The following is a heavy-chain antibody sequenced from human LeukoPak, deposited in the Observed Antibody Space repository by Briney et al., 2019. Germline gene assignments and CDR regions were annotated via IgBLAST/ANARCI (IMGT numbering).Heavy chain of an antibody. CDR3: AKDMGYESYYFDY. J-gene: IGHJ4*02. CDR1: GFTFSSYG. D-gene: IGHD5-12*01. Sequence: GGSLRLSCAASGFTFSSYGMNSVRQAPGKGLEWVAVIWYDGSNKYYADSVKGRFTISRDNSKNTLYLQMNSLRAEDTAVYYCAKDMGYESYYFDYWGQGTLVTVSS. V-gene: IGHV3-33*06. CDR2: IWYDGSNK.